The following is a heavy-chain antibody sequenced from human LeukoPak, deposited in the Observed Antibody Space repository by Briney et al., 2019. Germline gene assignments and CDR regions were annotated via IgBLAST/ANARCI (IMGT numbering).Heavy chain of an antibody. V-gene: IGHV5-51*01. J-gene: IGHJ4*02. CDR2: IYPGDSDT. CDR3: TLRGDSNYYDY. CDR1: GHNFANYW. D-gene: IGHD3-10*01. Sequence: GESLKISCKASGHNFANYWIAWVRLMPGKGLEWMGTIYPGDSDTRYRPSFQGQVTISADKSITTAYLQWSTLKASDTAMYYCTLRGDSNYYDYWGQGTLVTVSS.